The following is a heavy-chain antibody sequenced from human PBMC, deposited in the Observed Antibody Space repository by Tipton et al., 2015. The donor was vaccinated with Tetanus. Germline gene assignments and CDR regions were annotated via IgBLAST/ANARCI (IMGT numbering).Heavy chain of an antibody. CDR1: GGSISSSYYY. Sequence: TLSLTCTVSGGSISSSYYYWGWIRQPPGKGLEWIGSLDYSGNTYYNSSLMSRVTISVDTSKNQFSLRLNSVTAVDTAVYYCARANNEFPKKGPFDSWGQGRLVIVSS. D-gene: IGHD1-1*01. CDR3: ARANNEFPKKGPFDS. V-gene: IGHV4-39*01. CDR2: LDYSGNT. J-gene: IGHJ4*02.